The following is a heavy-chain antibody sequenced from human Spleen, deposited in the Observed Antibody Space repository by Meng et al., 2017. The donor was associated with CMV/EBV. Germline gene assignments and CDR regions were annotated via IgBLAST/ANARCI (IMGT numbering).Heavy chain of an antibody. Sequence: GGSLRLSCTGSGLIFSTYWMSWVRQAPGKGLEWVANIKEDGTKTYYVDSVKGRFTISRDNAKNSLYLQMNGLRAEDTAVYYCARERGAHTINDAFDIWGQGTMVTVSS. D-gene: IGHD4/OR15-4a*01. J-gene: IGHJ3*02. CDR1: GLIFSTYW. V-gene: IGHV3-7*03. CDR2: IKEDGTKT. CDR3: ARERGAHTINDAFDI.